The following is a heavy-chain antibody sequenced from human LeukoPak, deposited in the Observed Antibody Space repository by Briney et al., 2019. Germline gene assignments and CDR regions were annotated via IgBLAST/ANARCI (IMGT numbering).Heavy chain of an antibody. D-gene: IGHD2-2*01. J-gene: IGHJ4*02. Sequence: GGSLRLSCAASGFTFSDYYMSWIRQAPGKGLEWVSYISSSGSTIYYADSVKGRFTISRDNAKNSLYLQMNSLRAEDTAVYYCARDHCSSTSCYERRFDCWGQGTLVTVSS. CDR2: ISSSGSTI. CDR1: GFTFSDYY. V-gene: IGHV3-11*04. CDR3: ARDHCSSTSCYERRFDC.